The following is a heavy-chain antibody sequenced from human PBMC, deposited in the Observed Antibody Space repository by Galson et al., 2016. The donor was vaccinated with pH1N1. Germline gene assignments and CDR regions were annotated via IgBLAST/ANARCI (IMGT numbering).Heavy chain of an antibody. J-gene: IGHJ4*01. V-gene: IGHV1-69*13. Sequence: SVKVSCKASGGTFSSFGISWVRQAPGQGLEWMGGIIGMFAKTNYAQKFQGRVTITADELTSTAHMDLSSLTSEDTAVYYCARSPGYMVTALDNWGHGTLVTVSS. CDR1: GGTFSSFG. CDR2: IIGMFAKT. CDR3: ARSPGYMVTALDN. D-gene: IGHD2-21*02.